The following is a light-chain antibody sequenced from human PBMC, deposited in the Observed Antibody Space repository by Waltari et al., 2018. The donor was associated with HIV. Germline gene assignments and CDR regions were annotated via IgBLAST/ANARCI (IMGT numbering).Light chain of an antibody. CDR2: QDS. CDR1: KLGDKY. CDR3: QAWDSSTVV. J-gene: IGLJ2*01. V-gene: IGLV3-1*01. Sequence: SYELTQPPSVSVSPGQTASLTCSGDKLGDKYACWYQQKPGQSPVLVIYQDSKRPSGIPERFSGSNSGNTATLTISGTQAMDEADYYSQAWDSSTVVFGGGTKLTVL.